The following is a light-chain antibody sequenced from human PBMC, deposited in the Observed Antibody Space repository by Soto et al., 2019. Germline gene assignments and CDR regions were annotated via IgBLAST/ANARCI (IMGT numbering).Light chain of an antibody. V-gene: IGKV2-28*01. CDR3: MQPLHTPWT. CDR2: LGS. J-gene: IGKJ1*01. CDR1: QSLLHSNGYNY. Sequence: DIVMTQSPLSLPVTPGEPASISCRSSQSLLHSNGYNYLDWYLQKSGQSPQLLIYLGSTRASGVPDRFNGSGSGTDFTLKIRRVEAEDVGVYYCMQPLHTPWTF.